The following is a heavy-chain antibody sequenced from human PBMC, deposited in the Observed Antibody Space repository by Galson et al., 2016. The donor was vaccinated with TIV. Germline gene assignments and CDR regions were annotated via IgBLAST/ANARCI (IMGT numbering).Heavy chain of an antibody. Sequence: SGAEVKKPGESLKISCQGSGFTFNSYAMTWVRQAPGKGLEWVSTVTGSGGSTYSGGSTFYADSVRGRFTISRDNSKNTLYLQMNSLRGEDAAVYFCAKREEYSSGWCYGSWGQGTLVTVSS. V-gene: IGHV3-23*01. CDR3: AKREEYSSGWCYGS. J-gene: IGHJ5*02. CDR1: GFTFNSYA. D-gene: IGHD6-19*01. CDR2: VTGSGGST.